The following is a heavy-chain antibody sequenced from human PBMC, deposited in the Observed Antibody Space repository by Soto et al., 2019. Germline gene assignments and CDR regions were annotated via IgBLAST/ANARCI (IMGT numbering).Heavy chain of an antibody. V-gene: IGHV1-69*02. CDR2: IIPILAIA. CDR1: GGTFSSYT. Sequence: QVQLVQSGAEVKKPGSSVKVSCKASGGTFSSYTISWVRQAPGQGLEWMGRIIPILAIANYAQKFQGRVTITADKSTSTAYMELSSLRSEDTAVYFCARAPLTPGAFPEYYFDYWGQGTLVTVSS. J-gene: IGHJ4*02. CDR3: ARAPLTPGAFPEYYFDY. D-gene: IGHD2-2*01.